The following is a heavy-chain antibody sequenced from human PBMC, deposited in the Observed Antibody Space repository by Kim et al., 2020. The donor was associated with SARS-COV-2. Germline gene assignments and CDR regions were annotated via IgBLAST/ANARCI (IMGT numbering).Heavy chain of an antibody. Sequence: QKFQGRVTITRDTSASTAYMELSSLRSEDTAVYYCARQLWFGEALYGFDPWGQGTLVTVSS. D-gene: IGHD3-10*01. CDR3: ARQLWFGEALYGFDP. J-gene: IGHJ5*02. V-gene: IGHV1-3*01.